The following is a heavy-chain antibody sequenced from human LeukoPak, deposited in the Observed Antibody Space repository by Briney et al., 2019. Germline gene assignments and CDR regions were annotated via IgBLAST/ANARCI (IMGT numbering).Heavy chain of an antibody. CDR3: ARDKKMATIWMVGAFDI. D-gene: IGHD5-24*01. V-gene: IGHV1-2*02. CDR1: GYTFTVYY. CDR2: INPNSGGT. Sequence: ASVTVSCKASGYTFTVYYMHWVRQAPGQGREWMGWINPNSGGTNYAQKFQGRVTMTRDTSISTAYMELSRLRSDDTAVYYCARDKKMATIWMVGAFDIWGQGTMVTVSS. J-gene: IGHJ3*02.